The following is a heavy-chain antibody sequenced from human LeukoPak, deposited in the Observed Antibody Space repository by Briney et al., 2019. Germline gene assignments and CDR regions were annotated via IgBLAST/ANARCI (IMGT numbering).Heavy chain of an antibody. J-gene: IGHJ4*02. CDR1: EYTFTAYF. V-gene: IGHV1-2*02. Sequence: ASVSVSCKPSEYTFTAYFMHSVRQAPGQGLEWMEWINPNSRRTNYAHKVQGRVNIPSETSISTAYRDLSRLASDARAGLYFSRDQTIYCSGGSCYIGIPWYGGQGTLVTVSS. CDR3: SRDQTIYCSGGSCYIGIPWY. D-gene: IGHD2-15*01. CDR2: INPNSRRT.